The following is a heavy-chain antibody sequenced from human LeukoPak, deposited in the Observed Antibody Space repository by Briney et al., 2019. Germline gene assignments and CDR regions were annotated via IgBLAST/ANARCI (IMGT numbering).Heavy chain of an antibody. J-gene: IGHJ5*02. CDR2: IIPILGIA. D-gene: IGHD3-22*01. Sequence: GASVKVSCKASGGTFSSYAISWVRQAPGRGLEWMGRIIPILGIANYAQKFQGRVTTTADKSTSTAYMELSSLRSEDTAVYYCARGRYDSSGYYLLDWFDPWGQGTLVTVSS. V-gene: IGHV1-69*04. CDR3: ARGRYDSSGYYLLDWFDP. CDR1: GGTFSSYA.